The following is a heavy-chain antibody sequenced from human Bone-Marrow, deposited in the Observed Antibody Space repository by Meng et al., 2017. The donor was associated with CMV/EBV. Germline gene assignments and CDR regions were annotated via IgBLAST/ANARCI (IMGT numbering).Heavy chain of an antibody. J-gene: IGHJ6*02. D-gene: IGHD2-2*01. CDR1: GFTFSSYW. CDR3: ARDAIVVVPAAITDYYYYYGMDV. CDR2: INSDGSST. Sequence: GGSLRLSCAASGFTFSSYWMHWVRQAPGKGLVWVSRINSDGSSTSYADSVKGRFTISRDNAKNTLYLQMNSLRAEDTAVYYCARDAIVVVPAAITDYYYYYGMDVWGQGTTVTVSS. V-gene: IGHV3-74*01.